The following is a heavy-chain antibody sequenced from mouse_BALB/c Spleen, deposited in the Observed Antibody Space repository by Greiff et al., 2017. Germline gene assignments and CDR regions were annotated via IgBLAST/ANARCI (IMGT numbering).Heavy chain of an antibody. CDR1: GYTFTSYW. V-gene: IGHV1-87*01. D-gene: IGHD1-1*01. J-gene: IGHJ4*01. CDR2: IYPGDGDT. Sequence: VKLQESGAELARPGASVKLSCKASGYTFTSYWMQWVKQRPGQGLEWIGAIYPGDGDTRYTQKFKGKATLTADKSSSTAYMQLSSLASEDSAVYYCARWDYYGSSYGVDYWGQGTSVTVSS. CDR3: ARWDYYGSSYGVDY.